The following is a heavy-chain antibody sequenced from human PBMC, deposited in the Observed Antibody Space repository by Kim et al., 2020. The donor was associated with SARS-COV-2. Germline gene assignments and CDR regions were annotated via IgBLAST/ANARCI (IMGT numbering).Heavy chain of an antibody. J-gene: IGHJ4*02. CDR1: GFTFSDYY. CDR2: ISSSGSTI. Sequence: GGSLRLSCVASGFTFSDYYMSWIRQAPGKGLEWVSYISSSGSTIYYAHSVKGRFTISRDNANNSLYLQLNSLRAEDTAVYYCARAWDSNGYSGYKDWGQGTLVTVSS. V-gene: IGHV3-11*04. D-gene: IGHD5-12*01. CDR3: ARAWDSNGYSGYKD.